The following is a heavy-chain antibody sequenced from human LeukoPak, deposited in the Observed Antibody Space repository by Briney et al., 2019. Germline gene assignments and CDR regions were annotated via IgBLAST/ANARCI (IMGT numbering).Heavy chain of an antibody. CDR1: GYSFTSYW. Sequence: GESLKISCKGSGYSFTSYWIGWVRQMPGQGLEWMGIIYPGDSDTRYSPSFQGQVTISADKSISTAYLQWSRLKASETAMYYCARSPLVLLPAATYYFDYWGQGTLVTVSS. D-gene: IGHD2-2*01. CDR3: ARSPLVLLPAATYYFDY. CDR2: IYPGDSDT. V-gene: IGHV5-51*01. J-gene: IGHJ4*02.